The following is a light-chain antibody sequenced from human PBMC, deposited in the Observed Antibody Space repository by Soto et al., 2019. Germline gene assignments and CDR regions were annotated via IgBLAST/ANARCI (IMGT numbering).Light chain of an antibody. J-gene: IGKJ4*01. CDR3: HQYFNPRT. V-gene: IGKV1-33*01. Sequence: DTRLTQSPSSLSASVGDRVTIPCQASQHISDYLNWYQQKPGKAPKLLIYDGTKLETGVPSRFSGSGSGTEFTFTISSLQPEDTATYYCHQYFNPRTFGGGTKVEIK. CDR2: DGT. CDR1: QHISDY.